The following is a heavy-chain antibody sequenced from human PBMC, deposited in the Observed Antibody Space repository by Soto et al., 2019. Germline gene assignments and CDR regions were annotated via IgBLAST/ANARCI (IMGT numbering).Heavy chain of an antibody. D-gene: IGHD2-15*01. CDR3: ARELQGLYYFDY. CDR1: GYTFISYL. Sequence: ASVPVSCQATGYTFISYLRHWVRQAPGQRLEWMGWINAGNGNTKYSQKFQGRVTITRVTSASTAYMELTSLRSEDTAVYYCARELQGLYYFDYWGQGTLVTVSS. J-gene: IGHJ4*02. V-gene: IGHV1-3*01. CDR2: INAGNGNT.